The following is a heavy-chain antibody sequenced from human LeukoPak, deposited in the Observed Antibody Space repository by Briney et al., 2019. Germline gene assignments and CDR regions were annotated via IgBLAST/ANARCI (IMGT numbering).Heavy chain of an antibody. CDR1: GYTLTELS. D-gene: IGHD2-15*01. CDR3: ATDQGVAAKVRHFDY. J-gene: IGHJ4*02. CDR2: FDPEDGET. V-gene: IGHV1-24*01. Sequence: GASVKVSCKVSGYTLTELSMHWVRQAPGKGLEWMGGFDPEDGETIYAQKFQGRVTMTEDTSTDTAYMELSSLRSEDTAVYHCATDQGVAAKVRHFDYWGQGTLVTVSS.